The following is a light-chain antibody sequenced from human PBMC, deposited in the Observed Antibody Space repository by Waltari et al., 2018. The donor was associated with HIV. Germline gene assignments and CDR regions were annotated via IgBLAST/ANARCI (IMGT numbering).Light chain of an antibody. V-gene: IGKV3-15*01. CDR3: QQYNNWPPLT. CDR1: QSVSSN. Sequence: EIVMTQSPATLSVSPGERATLSCRAGQSVSSNLAWYQQKPGQAPRLLIYGASTRATGSAARFSGSGSGTEFTLTISSLQSEDFAVYYCQQYNNWPPLTFGGGTKVEIK. CDR2: GAS. J-gene: IGKJ4*01.